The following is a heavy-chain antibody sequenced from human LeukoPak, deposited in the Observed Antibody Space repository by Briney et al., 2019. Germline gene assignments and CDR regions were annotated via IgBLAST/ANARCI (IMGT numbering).Heavy chain of an antibody. CDR2: ISYDGSNK. Sequence: GGSLRLSCAASGFTFSSYAMHWVRQAPGKGLEWVAVISYDGSNKYYADSVKGRFTISRDNSKTTLYLQMNSLRAEDTAVYYCARDGPDGTGYYFAYWGQATLVTVSS. D-gene: IGHD2-8*02. CDR1: GFTFSSYA. CDR3: ARDGPDGTGYYFAY. J-gene: IGHJ4*02. V-gene: IGHV3-30-3*01.